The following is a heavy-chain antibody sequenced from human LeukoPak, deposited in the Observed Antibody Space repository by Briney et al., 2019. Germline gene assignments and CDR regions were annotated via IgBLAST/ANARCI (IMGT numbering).Heavy chain of an antibody. Sequence: GGSLRLSCAASGLTFNSYWMHWVRQVAGKGLVWVARINGDASNTTYADSVKGRFTISRDNAKNTLYLQLNSLRVDDTAVYYCARAMPHDNWFDPWGQGSLVTVSS. D-gene: IGHD2-2*01. CDR2: INGDASNT. V-gene: IGHV3-74*03. CDR1: GLTFNSYW. CDR3: ARAMPHDNWFDP. J-gene: IGHJ5*02.